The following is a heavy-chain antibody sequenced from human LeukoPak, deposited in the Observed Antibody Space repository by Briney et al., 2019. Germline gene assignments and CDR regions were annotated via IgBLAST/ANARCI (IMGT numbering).Heavy chain of an antibody. D-gene: IGHD6-19*01. CDR2: ISGSGGST. Sequence: GGTLRLSCAASGFTFSSYAMSWVRQAPGKGLEWVSAISGSGGSTYYADSVKGRFTISRDNSKNTLYLQMNSLRAEDTAVYYCAKDYLGIAVAGTHDYWGQGTLVTVSS. J-gene: IGHJ4*02. V-gene: IGHV3-23*01. CDR1: GFTFSSYA. CDR3: AKDYLGIAVAGTHDY.